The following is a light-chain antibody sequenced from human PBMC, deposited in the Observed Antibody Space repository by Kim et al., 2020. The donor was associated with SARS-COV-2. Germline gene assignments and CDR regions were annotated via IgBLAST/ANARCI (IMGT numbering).Light chain of an antibody. CDR2: GKN. Sequence: LGQTVRITCQGDRLRSYYASWYQQKPGQAPVLVIYGKNNRPSGIPDRFSGSSSGNTASLTITGAQAEDEADYYCNSRDSSGNHSWVFGGGTQLTVL. J-gene: IGLJ3*02. CDR3: NSRDSSGNHSWV. CDR1: RLRSYY. V-gene: IGLV3-19*01.